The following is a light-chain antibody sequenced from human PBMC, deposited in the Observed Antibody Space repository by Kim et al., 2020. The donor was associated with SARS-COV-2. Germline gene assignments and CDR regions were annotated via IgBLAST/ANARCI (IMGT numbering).Light chain of an antibody. Sequence: QSALTQSASVSGSRGQSTTISCTGTRSDLGNYNLVSYYQQCPGKAPILMIHEVIERPSGVSSRLSGSKSGNTASLTISGLQAEDEADYFCCSHENTSTFDVFGGGTQLTVL. V-gene: IGLV2-23*02. CDR1: RSDLGNYNL. J-gene: IGLJ2*01. CDR3: CSHENTSTFDV. CDR2: EVI.